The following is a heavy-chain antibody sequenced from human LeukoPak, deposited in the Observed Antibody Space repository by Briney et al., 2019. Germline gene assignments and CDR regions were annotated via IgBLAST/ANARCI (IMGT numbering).Heavy chain of an antibody. V-gene: IGHV3-53*01. CDR3: ARAAPRDCSPASCSPFDT. CDR1: GFTVSSNY. D-gene: IGHD2-2*01. J-gene: IGHJ4*02. Sequence: GGSLRLSCAASGFTVSSNYMSWVRQAPGEGLEWVSVIYSGGSTYYADSVKGRFTISRDNSKNTLYLQMNSLRAEDTAVYYCARAAPRDCSPASCSPFDTWGQGTLVTVSS. CDR2: IYSGGST.